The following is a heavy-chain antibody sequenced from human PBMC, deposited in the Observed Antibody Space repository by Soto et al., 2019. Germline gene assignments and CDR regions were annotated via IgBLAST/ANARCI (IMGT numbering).Heavy chain of an antibody. Sequence: GASVKVSCKASGYTFTSYGISWVRQAPGQGLEWMGWISAYNGNTNYAQKLQGRVTMTTDTSTSTAYMELRSLRSDDTAVYYCARDPYTPTYYYDSSGSPHFDYRGQGTLVTVSS. D-gene: IGHD3-22*01. CDR1: GYTFTSYG. CDR2: ISAYNGNT. V-gene: IGHV1-18*01. J-gene: IGHJ4*02. CDR3: ARDPYTPTYYYDSSGSPHFDY.